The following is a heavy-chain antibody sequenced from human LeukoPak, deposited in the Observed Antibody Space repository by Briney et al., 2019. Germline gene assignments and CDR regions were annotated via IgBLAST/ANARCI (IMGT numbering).Heavy chain of an antibody. CDR2: INPNSGGT. J-gene: IGHJ4*02. Sequence: ASVKVSCKASGYTFTGYYMHWVRQAPGQGLEWMGRINPNSGGTNYAQKFQGRVTMTRDTSISTAYMELSRLRSDDTAVYYCARRGYSNYYFDYWGQGTLVTVSS. D-gene: IGHD4-11*01. V-gene: IGHV1-2*06. CDR1: GYTFTGYY. CDR3: ARRGYSNYYFDY.